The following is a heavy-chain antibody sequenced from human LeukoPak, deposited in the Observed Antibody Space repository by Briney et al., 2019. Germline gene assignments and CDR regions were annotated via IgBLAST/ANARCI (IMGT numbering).Heavy chain of an antibody. CDR3: ARDAFSRISIFGVVSDAFDI. J-gene: IGHJ3*02. CDR1: GFTFSSNR. Sequence: PARSLSLSCAASGFTFSSNRTTWVPQTPLQRPERVHHIKQHRSEKYYVDSVTGRFNISRDNAKNSLYLQMNSLRAEDTAMYYCARDAFSRISIFGVVSDAFDIWGQGTMVTVSS. D-gene: IGHD3-3*01. CDR2: IKQHRSEK. V-gene: IGHV3-7*01.